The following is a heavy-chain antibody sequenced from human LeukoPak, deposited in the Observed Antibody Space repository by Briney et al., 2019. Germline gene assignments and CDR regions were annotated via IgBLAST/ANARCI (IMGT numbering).Heavy chain of an antibody. J-gene: IGHJ3*02. D-gene: IGHD5-24*01. Sequence: PSETLSLTCTVSGGSISSYYWSWIRQPPGKGLEWIGYIYYSGSTNYNPSLKSRVTISVDTSKNQFSLKLSSVTAADTAVYYCARPRDGYNYGAFDIWGPGTMVTVSS. CDR2: IYYSGST. CDR3: ARPRDGYNYGAFDI. CDR1: GGSISSYY. V-gene: IGHV4-59*08.